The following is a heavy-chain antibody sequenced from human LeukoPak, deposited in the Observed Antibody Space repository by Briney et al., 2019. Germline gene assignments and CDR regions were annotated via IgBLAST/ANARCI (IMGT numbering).Heavy chain of an antibody. CDR3: ARVPDYVWGSYPSYYYGMDV. V-gene: IGHV1-69*13. J-gene: IGHJ6*02. CDR1: GYTFTSYD. Sequence: ASVKVSCKASGYTFTSYDINWVRQAPGQGLEWMGGIIPIFGTANYAQKFQGRVTITADESTSTAYMELSSLRSEDTAVYYCARVPDYVWGSYPSYYYGMDVWGQGTTVTVSS. D-gene: IGHD3-16*01. CDR2: IIPIFGTA.